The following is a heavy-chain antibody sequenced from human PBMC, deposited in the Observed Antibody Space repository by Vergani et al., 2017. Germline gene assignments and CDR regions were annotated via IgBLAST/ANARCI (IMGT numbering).Heavy chain of an antibody. CDR2: IYPGDSDT. D-gene: IGHD3-3*01. CDR3: ARKGWVTIFGVDQANWFDP. CDR1: GYSFTSYW. Sequence: EVQLVQSGAEVKKRGESLKISCKGSGYSFTSYWIGWVRQMPGKGLEWTGIIYPGDSDTRYSPSFQGQVTISAAKSISTAYLQWSSLKASDTAMYYCARKGWVTIFGVDQANWFDPWGQGTLVSVSS. V-gene: IGHV5-51*03. J-gene: IGHJ5*02.